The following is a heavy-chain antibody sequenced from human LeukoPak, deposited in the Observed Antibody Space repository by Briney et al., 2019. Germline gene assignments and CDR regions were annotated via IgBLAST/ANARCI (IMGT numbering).Heavy chain of an antibody. Sequence: GGSLRLSRAASGFTFSSYSMNWVRQAPGKGLEWVSSISSSSSYIYYADSVKGRFTISRDNAKNSLYLRMNSLRAEDTAVYYCARDLGRGYSYGFDAFDIWGQGTMVTVSS. CDR1: GFTFSSYS. V-gene: IGHV3-21*01. CDR2: ISSSSSYI. CDR3: ARDLGRGYSYGFDAFDI. D-gene: IGHD5-18*01. J-gene: IGHJ3*02.